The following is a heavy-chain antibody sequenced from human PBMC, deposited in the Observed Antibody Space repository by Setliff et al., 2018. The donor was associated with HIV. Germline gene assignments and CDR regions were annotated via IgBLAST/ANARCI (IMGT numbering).Heavy chain of an antibody. J-gene: IGHJ5*02. V-gene: IGHV4-59*11. D-gene: IGHD3-3*01. CDR1: AASIRSHY. Sequence: SETLSLTCTVSAASIRSHYWSWIRQSPGKGLEWIGNFYYTGSTDYNPSFKSRVTISVDTAKNQFSLKLSSVTAADTAVYYCARLRGSYDFSNWFDPWGQGTQVTVSS. CDR3: ARLRGSYDFSNWFDP. CDR2: FYYTGST.